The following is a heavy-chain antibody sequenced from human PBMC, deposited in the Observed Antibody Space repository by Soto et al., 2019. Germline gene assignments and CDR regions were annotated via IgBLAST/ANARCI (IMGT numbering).Heavy chain of an antibody. CDR3: ARDASGWYELDY. J-gene: IGHJ4*02. CDR2: MNPNSGNT. CDR1: GYTFTTYD. Sequence: QVQLVQSGAEVKKPGASVKVSCKASGYTFTTYDINWVRQATGQGLEWMGWMNPNSGNTGYAQKFQGSVTMTRNTSISTAYMELSSLRSEDTAVYYCARDASGWYELDYWGQGILVTVSS. D-gene: IGHD6-19*01. V-gene: IGHV1-8*01.